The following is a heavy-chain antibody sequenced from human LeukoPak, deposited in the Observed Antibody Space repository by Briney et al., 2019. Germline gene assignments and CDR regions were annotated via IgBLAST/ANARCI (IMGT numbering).Heavy chain of an antibody. J-gene: IGHJ4*02. D-gene: IGHD3-3*01. CDR3: ARGGVVITHYFDS. V-gene: IGHV3-66*01. CDR2: LYSGGST. Sequence: GGSLRHSCVASGFTVSSNYMNWVRQAPGKGLQWVSVLYSGGSTYYADSVKGRFTIYRDNSKNTLYLQMNSLRAEDTAVYYCARGGVVITHYFDSWGQGTLVTVSS. CDR1: GFTVSSNY.